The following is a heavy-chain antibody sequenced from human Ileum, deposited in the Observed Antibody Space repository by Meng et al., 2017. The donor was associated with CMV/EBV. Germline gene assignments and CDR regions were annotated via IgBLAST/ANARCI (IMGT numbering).Heavy chain of an antibody. D-gene: IGHD1-7*01. CDR3: AKGGGTTSKGRGVDY. V-gene: IGHV3-23*03. J-gene: IGHJ4*02. Sequence: GESLKISCAASGFMFNNYAMSWVRQAPGKGLEWVSVIYSGGSSTYYADSVKGRFTISRDNSKNTLYLQMNSLRAEDTAVYYCAKGGGTTSKGRGVDYWGQGTLVTVSS. CDR1: GFMFNNYA. CDR2: IYSGGSST.